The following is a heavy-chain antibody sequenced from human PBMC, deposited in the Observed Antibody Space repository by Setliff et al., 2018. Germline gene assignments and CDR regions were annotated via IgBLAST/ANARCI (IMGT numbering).Heavy chain of an antibody. V-gene: IGHV4-34*01. CDR2: IYHSGST. CDR3: ARQSVRGLADNNWFDP. CDR1: GGSFSGYY. J-gene: IGHJ5*02. D-gene: IGHD2-15*01. Sequence: PSETLSLTCAVYGGSFSGYYWSWVRQPPGKGLEWIGEIYHSGSTNYNPSLKSRVTISVDKSKNQFSLKLSSVTAADTAVYYCARQSVRGLADNNWFDPWGQGTLVTVSS.